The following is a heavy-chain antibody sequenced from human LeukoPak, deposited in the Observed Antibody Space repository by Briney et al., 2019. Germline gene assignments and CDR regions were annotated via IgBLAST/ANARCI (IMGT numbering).Heavy chain of an antibody. Sequence: GESLQISCQGSGYRFTNYWIGWVRQMPGKGLEWMGIIYPGDSDTRYSPSFRGQVTISADKSISTTYLQWSSLKTSDTAIYYCAKRRDYYYYGMDVWGQGTTVTVSS. CDR3: AKRRDYYYYGMDV. CDR2: IYPGDSDT. V-gene: IGHV5-51*01. CDR1: GYRFTNYW. J-gene: IGHJ6*02.